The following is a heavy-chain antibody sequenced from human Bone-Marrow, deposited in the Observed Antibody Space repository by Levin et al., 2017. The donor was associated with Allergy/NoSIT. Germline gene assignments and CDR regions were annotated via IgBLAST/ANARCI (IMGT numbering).Heavy chain of an antibody. CDR2: IKQDGSEK. D-gene: IGHD3-22*01. V-gene: IGHV3-7*04. J-gene: IGHJ4*02. CDR3: ARGHAYYYDSSGYYRTYFDY. Sequence: GGSLRLSCAASGFTFSSYWMSWVRQAPGKGLEWVANIKQDGSEKYYVDSVKGRFTISRDNAKNSLYLQMNSLRAEDTAVYYCARGHAYYYDSSGYYRTYFDYWGQGTLVTVSS. CDR1: GFTFSSYW.